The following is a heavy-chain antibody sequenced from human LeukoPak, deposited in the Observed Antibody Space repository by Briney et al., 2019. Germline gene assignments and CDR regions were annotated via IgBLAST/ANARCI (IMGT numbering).Heavy chain of an antibody. J-gene: IGHJ5*02. D-gene: IGHD1-26*01. CDR3: ARGWEAGIVGWFDP. CDR2: IYYSGTT. V-gene: IGHV4-59*01. CDR1: GGSISSFY. Sequence: SETLSLTCTVSGGSISSFYWMWIRQSPGKGLEWIGHIYYSGTTNYNPSLKSRVTMSVDTSKNQFSLKLNSVTAADTAMYYCARGWEAGIVGWFDPWGRGTLVTVSS.